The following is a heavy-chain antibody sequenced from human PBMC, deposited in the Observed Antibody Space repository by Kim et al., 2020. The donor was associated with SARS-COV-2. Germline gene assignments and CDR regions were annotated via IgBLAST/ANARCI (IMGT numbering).Heavy chain of an antibody. Sequence: ASVKVSCKASGYTFTSYAMNWVRQAPVQGRVWLGWLYPCPGRPTYAQGFTGRFVFSLDTSVSTAYLQISSLKAEDTAVYYCARGRGVITIFGVVIKSDAFDIWGQGTMVTVSS. CDR1: GYTFTSYA. J-gene: IGHJ3*02. CDR2: LYPCPGRP. V-gene: IGHV7-4-1*02. CDR3: ARGRGVITIFGVVIKSDAFDI. D-gene: IGHD3-3*01.